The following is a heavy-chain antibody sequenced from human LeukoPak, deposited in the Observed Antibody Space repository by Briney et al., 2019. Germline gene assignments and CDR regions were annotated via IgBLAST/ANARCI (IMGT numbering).Heavy chain of an antibody. D-gene: IGHD6-13*01. V-gene: IGHV1-8*02. Sequence: GASVKVSCKASGYTFTDYYMHWVQQATGQGLEWMEWMNPNSGNTGYAQKFQGRVNMTRNISISTAYMQLSGLRSEDTAVYYCVKNGQQLRYFQHWGQGTLVTVSS. CDR3: VKNGQQLRYFQH. J-gene: IGHJ1*01. CDR2: MNPNSGNT. CDR1: GYTFTDYY.